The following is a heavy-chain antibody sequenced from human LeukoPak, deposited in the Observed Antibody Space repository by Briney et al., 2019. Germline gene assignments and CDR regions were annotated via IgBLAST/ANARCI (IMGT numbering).Heavy chain of an antibody. D-gene: IGHD4-23*01. V-gene: IGHV4-30-2*01. CDR2: IYHTGGT. Sequence: PSQSLSLTCPVAGGSISSDGYSWSWIRQPPGKGLEWFGYIYHTGGTSYNPSLKCRVSISLDPSKNQFPLNLSSVTAADTAVYYCVRDDYGGFAPRVWGQGTLVAVSS. CDR3: VRDDYGGFAPRV. J-gene: IGHJ4*02. CDR1: GGSISSDGYS.